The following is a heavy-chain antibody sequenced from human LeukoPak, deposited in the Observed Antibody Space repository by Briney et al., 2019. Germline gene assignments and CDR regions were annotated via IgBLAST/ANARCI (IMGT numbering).Heavy chain of an antibody. D-gene: IGHD3-10*01. CDR1: GFTFSTYG. CDR3: AKLRGYYGSGQQITLDY. V-gene: IGHV3-30*18. Sequence: GGSLRLSCAASGFTFSTYGMHRVRQAPGKGLEWVAVISHDGSNKYYAASVKGRFTISRDNAKNTLYLQMDSLSVEDTAVYYCAKLRGYYGSGQQITLDYWGQGTLVTVSS. CDR2: ISHDGSNK. J-gene: IGHJ4*02.